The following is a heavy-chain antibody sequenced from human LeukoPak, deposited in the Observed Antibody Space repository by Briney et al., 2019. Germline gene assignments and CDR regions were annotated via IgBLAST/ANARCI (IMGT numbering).Heavy chain of an antibody. Sequence: ASVKVSCKASGYTFTSYGISWVRQATGQGLEWMVWMNPNSGNTGYAQKFQGRVTMTRNTSISTAYMELSSLRSEDTAVYYCARMGIAAAGGTHVGYYFDYWGQGTLVTVSS. J-gene: IGHJ4*02. V-gene: IGHV1-8*02. CDR1: GYTFTSYG. D-gene: IGHD6-13*01. CDR3: ARMGIAAAGGTHVGYYFDY. CDR2: MNPNSGNT.